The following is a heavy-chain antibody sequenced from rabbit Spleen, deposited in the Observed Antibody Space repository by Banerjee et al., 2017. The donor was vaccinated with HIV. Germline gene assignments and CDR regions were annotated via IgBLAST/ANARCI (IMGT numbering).Heavy chain of an antibody. D-gene: IGHD2-1*01. CDR3: ARDTDDEYGDWADLYL. Sequence: QEQLVESGGGLVQPEGSLTLTCKASGIDFSSYYWICWVRQAPGKGLEWIGCIGTGSGATGYASWAKGRFTISKTSSTTVTLQMTSLTAADTATYFCARDTDDEYGDWADLYLWGPGTLVTVS. J-gene: IGHJ4*01. CDR1: GIDFSSYYW. CDR2: IGTGSGAT. V-gene: IGHV1S45*01.